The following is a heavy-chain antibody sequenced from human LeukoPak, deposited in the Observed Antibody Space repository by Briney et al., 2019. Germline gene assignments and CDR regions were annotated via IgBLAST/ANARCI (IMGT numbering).Heavy chain of an antibody. CDR3: ARERLSARNWFDP. D-gene: IGHD3-16*01. V-gene: IGHV3-64*01. CDR1: GFTFSSDA. Sequence: GGSLRLSCAASGFTFSSDAMHWVRQAPGEGLEYVSAISSNGGSTYYANSVKGRFTISRDNSKTTLYLQMGSLRAEDMAVYYCARERLSARNWFDPWGQGTLVTVSS. J-gene: IGHJ5*02. CDR2: ISSNGGST.